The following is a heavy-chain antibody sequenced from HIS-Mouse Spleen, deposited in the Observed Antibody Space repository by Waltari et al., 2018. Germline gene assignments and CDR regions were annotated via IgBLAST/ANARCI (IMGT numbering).Heavy chain of an antibody. CDR3: ARGGIAARPKAFDI. J-gene: IGHJ3*02. CDR2: ISYDGSNK. Sequence: QVQLVESGGGVVQPGRSMRLSCAASGFTFSSYAGNWFRQAPGKGLEWVAVISYDGSNKYYADSVKGRFTISRDNSKNTLYLQMNSLRAEDTAVYYCARGGIAARPKAFDIWGQGTMVTVSS. D-gene: IGHD6-6*01. V-gene: IGHV3-30*04. CDR1: GFTFSSYA.